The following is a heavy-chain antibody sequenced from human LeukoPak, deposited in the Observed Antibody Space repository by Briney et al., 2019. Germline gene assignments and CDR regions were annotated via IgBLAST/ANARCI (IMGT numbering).Heavy chain of an antibody. CDR1: GYTFTSYY. CDR3: ASPGEKDYYFDY. CDR2: INPSGGST. J-gene: IGHJ4*02. V-gene: IGHV1-46*01. Sequence: ASVKVSCKASGYTFTSYYMHWVRQAPGQGLEWMGIINPSGGSTSYAQKFQGRVTMARDTSTSTVYMELSSLRSEDTAVYYCASPGEKDYYFDYWGQGTLVTVSS. D-gene: IGHD3-16*01.